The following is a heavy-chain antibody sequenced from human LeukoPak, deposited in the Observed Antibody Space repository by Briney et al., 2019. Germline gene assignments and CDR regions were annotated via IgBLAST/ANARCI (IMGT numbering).Heavy chain of an antibody. D-gene: IGHD4-11*01. CDR1: GFTFHNAW. CDR2: MKSSRDGGTS. CDR3: TTLSNDVHY. V-gene: IGHV3-15*01. J-gene: IGHJ4*02. Sequence: GGSLRLSCAASGFTFHNAWMTWVRRTPGKGLEWVGRMKSSRDGGTSDYAAPVKGRFTISRDDSKNTLYLHMNSLRAEDTAVYYCTTLSNDVHYWGQGTLVTVS.